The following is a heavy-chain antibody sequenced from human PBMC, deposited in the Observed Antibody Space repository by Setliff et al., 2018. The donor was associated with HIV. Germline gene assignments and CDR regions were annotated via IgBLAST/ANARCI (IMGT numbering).Heavy chain of an antibody. D-gene: IGHD5-18*01. CDR1: GDSISTDNYH. J-gene: IGHJ6*03. CDR3: ARHAALIKRYYYYYLDV. Sequence: PSETLSLTCTASGDSISTDNYHWGWIRQPPGKGLEWIGHTANTDYNPSLKSRVTVSVDTSKNQLSLRLSSVTAADTAVYYCARHAALIKRYYYYYLDVWGKGTTVTVSS. V-gene: IGHV4-39*01. CDR2: TANT.